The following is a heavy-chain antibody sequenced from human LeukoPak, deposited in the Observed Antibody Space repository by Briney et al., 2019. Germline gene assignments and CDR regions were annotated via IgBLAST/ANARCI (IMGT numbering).Heavy chain of an antibody. J-gene: IGHJ6*02. CDR3: AKDPYGGNSDYYYGMDV. V-gene: IGHV3-43*01. CDR1: GFTFDDYT. Sequence: GGSLRLSCAASGFTFDDYTMHWVRQAPGKGLEWVSLISWDGGSTYYADSVKGRFTISRDNSKNSLYLQMNSLRTEDTALYYCAKDPYGGNSDYYYGMDVWGQGTTVTVSS. D-gene: IGHD4-23*01. CDR2: ISWDGGST.